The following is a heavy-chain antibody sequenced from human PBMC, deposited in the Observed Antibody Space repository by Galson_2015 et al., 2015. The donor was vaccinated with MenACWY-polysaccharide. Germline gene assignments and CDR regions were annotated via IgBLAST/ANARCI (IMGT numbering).Heavy chain of an antibody. J-gene: IGHJ3*02. Sequence: SLRLSCAASGFTFSSYWMHWVRQAPGKGLVWVSRIKSDGSGTTYADSMKGRFTISRDNAQNTLYLQMNSLRAEDTAVYYCVREGENAVAGTLDIWGQGTMVTVSS. CDR2: IKSDGSGT. D-gene: IGHD6-19*01. CDR1: GFTFSSYW. CDR3: VREGENAVAGTLDI. V-gene: IGHV3-74*03.